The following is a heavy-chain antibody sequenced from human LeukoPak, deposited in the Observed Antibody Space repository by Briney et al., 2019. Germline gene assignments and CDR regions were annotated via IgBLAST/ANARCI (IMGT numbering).Heavy chain of an antibody. D-gene: IGHD3-10*01. CDR3: ARAEYYYGSGTTLGVD. CDR2: INQDGSEK. Sequence: GGSLRLSCAASGFTFSGHFMSWVRQAPGKGLEWVANINQDGSEKYCVESVKGRFTISRDNAGDSLYLQMNSLRAEDTAVYYCARAEYYYGSGTTLGVDWGQGTLVTVSS. J-gene: IGHJ4*02. V-gene: IGHV3-7*01. CDR1: GFTFSGHF.